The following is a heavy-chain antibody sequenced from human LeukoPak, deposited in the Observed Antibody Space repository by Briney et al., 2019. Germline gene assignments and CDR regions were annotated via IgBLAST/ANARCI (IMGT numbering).Heavy chain of an antibody. J-gene: IGHJ6*03. D-gene: IGHD2-21*02. CDR1: GGSISSYY. CDR2: IYYSGST. CDR3: ARRIVVVTADPNYFYFYMDV. V-gene: IGHV4-59*01. Sequence: SETLSLTCTVSGGSISSYYWSWIRQPPGKGLEWIGYIYYSGSTNYNPSLKSRVTISVDTSKNQFSLKLSSVTAADTAVYYCARRIVVVTADPNYFYFYMDVWGKGTTVTVSS.